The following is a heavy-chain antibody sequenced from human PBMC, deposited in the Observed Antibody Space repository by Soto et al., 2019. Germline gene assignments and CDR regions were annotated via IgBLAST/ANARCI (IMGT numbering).Heavy chain of an antibody. Sequence: EVQLLESGGGLVQPGGSLRLSCAASGFTFSSYAMSWVRQAPGKGLEWVSTISGGGASTYYADSVKGRFANSRDNSKNALYLQMTSLRVEDTAVYYCATLRGTPISTLDCWGQGTLVTVSS. J-gene: IGHJ4*02. V-gene: IGHV3-23*01. D-gene: IGHD3-16*01. CDR1: GFTFSSYA. CDR3: ATLRGTPISTLDC. CDR2: ISGGGAST.